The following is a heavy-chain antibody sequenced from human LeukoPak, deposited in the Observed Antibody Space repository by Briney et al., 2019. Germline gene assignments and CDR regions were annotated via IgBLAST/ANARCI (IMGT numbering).Heavy chain of an antibody. CDR1: GFTFSSYG. V-gene: IGHV3-30*18. J-gene: IGHJ4*02. Sequence: GGSLRLSCAASGFTFSSYGMHWVRQAPGKGLEWVAVISYDGRNKYYADSVKGRFTISRDNSKNTLYLQMNSLRAEDTAVYYCAKDTGDSSGYYPNWGQGTLVTVSS. CDR2: ISYDGRNK. CDR3: AKDTGDSSGYYPN. D-gene: IGHD3-22*01.